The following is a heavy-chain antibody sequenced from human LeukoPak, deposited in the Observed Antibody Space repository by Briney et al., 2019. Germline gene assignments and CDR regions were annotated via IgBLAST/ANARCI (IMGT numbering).Heavy chain of an antibody. D-gene: IGHD3-10*01. CDR1: GYTFTGYY. V-gene: IGHV1-2*02. J-gene: IGHJ6*03. Sequence: GESLKVSCKASGYTFTGYYMHWVRQAPGQGLEWMGWINPNSGGTNYAQKFQGRVTMTRDTSISTAYMELSRLRSDDTAVYYCARARRDSSGSYPYYYYYYYMDVWGKGTTVTISS. CDR2: INPNSGGT. CDR3: ARARRDSSGSYPYYYYYYYMDV.